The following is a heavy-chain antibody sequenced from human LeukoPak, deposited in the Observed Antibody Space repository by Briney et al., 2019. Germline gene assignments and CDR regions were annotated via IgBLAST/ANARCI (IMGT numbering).Heavy chain of an antibody. Sequence: ASVKVSCKASGYTFTSYAMHWVRQAPGQRLEWMGWINAGNGNTKYSQKFQGRVTITRDTSASTAYMELSSLRSEDTAVYYCARVPTVTHWFDPWGQGTLVTVSS. CDR1: GYTFTSYA. V-gene: IGHV1-3*01. D-gene: IGHD4-17*01. J-gene: IGHJ5*02. CDR2: INAGNGNT. CDR3: ARVPTVTHWFDP.